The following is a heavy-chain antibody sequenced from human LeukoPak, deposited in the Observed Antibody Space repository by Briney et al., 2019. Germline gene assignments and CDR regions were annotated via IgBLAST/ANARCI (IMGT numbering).Heavy chain of an antibody. Sequence: SVKVSCNASGGTFSSYAISWVRQAPGQGPEWMGGIIPIFGTANYAQKFQGRVTITADKSTSTAYMELSSLRSEDTAVYYCARPSSITIFGVVIPDYYYMDVWGKGTTVTVSS. CDR1: GGTFSSYA. D-gene: IGHD3-3*01. V-gene: IGHV1-69*06. CDR3: ARPSSITIFGVVIPDYYYMDV. CDR2: IIPIFGTA. J-gene: IGHJ6*03.